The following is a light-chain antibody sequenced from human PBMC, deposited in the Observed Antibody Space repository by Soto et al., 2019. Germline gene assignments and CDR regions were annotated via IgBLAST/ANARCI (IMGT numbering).Light chain of an antibody. J-gene: IGLJ3*02. V-gene: IGLV1-44*01. Sequence: QSVLTQPPSASGTPGQRVTISCSGSSSNIGSNTVNWYQQHLPGTAPKLLIYSNNQRPSGVPDRFSGSKSGTSASLAISGLQSEDEADYYCAAWDDSLNGLWVFGGGTKLTVL. CDR3: AAWDDSLNGLWV. CDR1: SSNIGSNT. CDR2: SNN.